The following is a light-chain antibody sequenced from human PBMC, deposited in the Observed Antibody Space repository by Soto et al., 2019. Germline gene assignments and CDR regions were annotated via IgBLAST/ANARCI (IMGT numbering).Light chain of an antibody. V-gene: IGKV1-39*01. CDR3: QQSNSCPRT. CDR1: QSVSSY. CDR2: AAS. J-gene: IGKJ4*01. Sequence: EIQMTQSPATLSVSVGDRATITCRASQSVSSYLNWYQQKPGKAPRLLIYAASTMASGIPSRFSGSGSGTEFTLTISSLQSEDFAVYYCQQSNSCPRTFGGGTQVEIK.